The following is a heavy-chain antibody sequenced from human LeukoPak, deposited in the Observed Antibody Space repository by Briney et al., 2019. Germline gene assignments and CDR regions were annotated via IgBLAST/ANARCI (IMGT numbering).Heavy chain of an antibody. J-gene: IGHJ4*02. CDR3: ARLSYCGGDCYGLTDY. V-gene: IGHV4-39*01. D-gene: IGHD2-21*02. CDR1: GGSISSSSYY. Sequence: SETLSLTCTVSGGSISSSSYYWGWIRQPPGKGLEWIGNIYYSGSTYYNPSLKGRVTISVDTSKNQFSLKLSSVTAADTAVYYCARLSYCGGDCYGLTDYWGQGTLVTVSS. CDR2: IYYSGST.